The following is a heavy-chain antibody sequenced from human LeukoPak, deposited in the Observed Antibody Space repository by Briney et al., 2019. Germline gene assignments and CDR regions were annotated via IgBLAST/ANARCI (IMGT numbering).Heavy chain of an antibody. CDR3: ARARDSSGYYASTVDY. CDR2: FDPEDGET. V-gene: IGHV1-24*01. D-gene: IGHD3-22*01. J-gene: IGHJ4*02. CDR1: GYTLTELS. Sequence: ASVKVSCKVSGYTLTELSMHWVRQAPGKGLEWMGGFDPEDGETIYAQKFQGRVTMTEDTSTDTAYMELSSLRSEDTAVYYCARARDSSGYYASTVDYWGQGTLVTVSS.